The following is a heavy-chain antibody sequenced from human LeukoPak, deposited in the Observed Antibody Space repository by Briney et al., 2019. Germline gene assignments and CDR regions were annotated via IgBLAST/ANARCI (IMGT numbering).Heavy chain of an antibody. Sequence: ASVKVSCKASGYASTSYVISWVRQAPGQGLEWMGWISAYNGNTNYAQKLQGRVTMTTDTSTSTAYMELRSLRSDDTAVYYCARDTQYSSSWYGFDYWGQGTLVTVSS. D-gene: IGHD6-13*01. J-gene: IGHJ4*02. CDR1: GYASTSYV. V-gene: IGHV1-18*04. CDR2: ISAYNGNT. CDR3: ARDTQYSSSWYGFDY.